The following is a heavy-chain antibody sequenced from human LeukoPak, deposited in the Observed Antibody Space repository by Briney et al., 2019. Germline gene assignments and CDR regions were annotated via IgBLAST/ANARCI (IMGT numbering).Heavy chain of an antibody. CDR2: IYSGGST. V-gene: IGHV3-53*01. Sequence: GGSLRLSCAASGFTFSGYEMNWVRQAPGKGLEWVSVIYSGGSTYYADSVKGRFTISRDNSKNTLYLQMNSLRAEDTAVYYCARGEGLAARLWFDPWGQGTLVTVSS. CDR1: GFTFSGYE. D-gene: IGHD6-6*01. CDR3: ARGEGLAARLWFDP. J-gene: IGHJ5*02.